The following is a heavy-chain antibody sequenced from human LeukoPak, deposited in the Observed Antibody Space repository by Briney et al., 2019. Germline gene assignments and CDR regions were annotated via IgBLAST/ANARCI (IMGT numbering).Heavy chain of an antibody. CDR1: GGSISSYY. CDR2: IYYSGST. Sequence: SETLSLTCTVSGGSISSYYWSWIRQPPGKGLVWIGYIYYSGSTNYNPSLKSRVTISVDTSKNQFSLKLSSVTAADTAVYYCARAGYCSGGSCFWDIWFDPWGQGTLVTVSS. D-gene: IGHD2-15*01. CDR3: ARAGYCSGGSCFWDIWFDP. J-gene: IGHJ5*02. V-gene: IGHV4-59*01.